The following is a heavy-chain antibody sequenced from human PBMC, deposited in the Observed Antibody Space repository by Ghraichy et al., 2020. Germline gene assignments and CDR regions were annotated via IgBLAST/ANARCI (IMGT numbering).Heavy chain of an antibody. CDR3: VKDGNWGSEWGY. CDR1: GFIFSNYG. V-gene: IGHV3-30*02. CDR2: IRYDGSNK. J-gene: IGHJ4*02. Sequence: GGSLRLSCAASGFIFSNYGMHWVRQAPGKGLEWVAFIRYDGSNKYYADSVKGRFTISRDDSKNTLYLQLNSLRPEDTAVYYCVKDGNWGSEWGYWGQGTLVTVSS. D-gene: IGHD7-27*01.